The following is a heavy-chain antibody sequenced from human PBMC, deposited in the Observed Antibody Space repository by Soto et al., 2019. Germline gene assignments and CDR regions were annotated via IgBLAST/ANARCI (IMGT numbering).Heavy chain of an antibody. CDR1: GGYISSGDSY. CDR3: APSHQGNTTVYFDP. Sequence: QAQLKESGPGLVYPSQTLSLTCTVSGGYISSGDSYWNWMRQRPGKGLECIGYVFFRGSTSYNPSLKSRVTSSLATSKHHFPLNINSLPSADTAVHNFAPSHQGNTTVYFDPCGRGTQGTVSS. D-gene: IGHD4-17*01. V-gene: IGHV4-30-4*01. CDR2: VFFRGST. J-gene: IGHJ2*01.